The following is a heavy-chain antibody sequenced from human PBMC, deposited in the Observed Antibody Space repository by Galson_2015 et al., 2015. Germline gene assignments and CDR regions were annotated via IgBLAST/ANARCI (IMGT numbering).Heavy chain of an antibody. D-gene: IGHD2-15*01. Sequence: LRLSCAASGFTFSSYSMNWVRQAPGKGLEWVSYISSSSSTIYYADSVKGRFTISRDNAKNSLYLQMNSLRDEGTAVYYCAREPYCSGGSCYGFDYWGQGTLVTVSS. J-gene: IGHJ4*02. V-gene: IGHV3-48*02. CDR1: GFTFSSYS. CDR2: ISSSSSTI. CDR3: AREPYCSGGSCYGFDY.